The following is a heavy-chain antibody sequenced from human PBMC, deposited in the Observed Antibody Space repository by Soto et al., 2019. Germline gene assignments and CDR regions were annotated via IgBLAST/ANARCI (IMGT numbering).Heavy chain of an antibody. CDR2: ISVYSGST. D-gene: IGHD6-19*01. V-gene: IGHV1-18*04. Sequence: QVQLVQSGAEVKKPGASVGVSCEASGYTFTSYGISWVRQAPGQGLEWMGWISVYSGSTNYAQKLQGRVTMTTDRSTRAVYMELRSLRSDDTAVYYCARDSWGLAVPDYHYYAMDVWGQGTTVTVS. J-gene: IGHJ6*02. CDR3: ARDSWGLAVPDYHYYAMDV. CDR1: GYTFTSYG.